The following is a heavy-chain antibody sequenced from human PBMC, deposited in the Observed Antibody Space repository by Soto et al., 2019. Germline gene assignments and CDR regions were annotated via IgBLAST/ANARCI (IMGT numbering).Heavy chain of an antibody. CDR1: GCSLSTTGVG. V-gene: IGHV2-5*01. CDR2: IYWHDDN. D-gene: IGHD3-16*01. J-gene: IGHJ4*02. Sequence: QITLKESGPTLVKPTQTLTLTCTFSGCSLSTTGVGVSWIRQPQGHALELLALIYWHDDNPYSLSLKGSISITEDPSKFHVVLTRTNMDPVVIAIYYCAHRGWSGVGLYYFDDGGQGAMVTVSS. CDR3: AHRGWSGVGLYYFDD.